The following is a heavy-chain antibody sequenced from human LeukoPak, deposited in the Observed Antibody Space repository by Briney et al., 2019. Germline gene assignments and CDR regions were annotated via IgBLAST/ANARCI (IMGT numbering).Heavy chain of an antibody. D-gene: IGHD3-22*01. J-gene: IGHJ4*02. Sequence: SETLSLTCTVSGGSISSYYWSWIRQPPGKGLEWIGYIYYSGSTNHNPSLKSRVTISVDTSKNQFSLKLSSVTAADTAVYYCARGGSYYDSSGPGYWGQGTLVTVSS. V-gene: IGHV4-59*01. CDR1: GGSISSYY. CDR2: IYYSGST. CDR3: ARGGSYYDSSGPGY.